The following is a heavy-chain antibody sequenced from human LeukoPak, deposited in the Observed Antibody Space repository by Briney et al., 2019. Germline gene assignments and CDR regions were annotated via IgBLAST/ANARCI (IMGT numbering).Heavy chain of an antibody. Sequence: GRSLRLSCAASGFTFDDYAMHWVRQASGKGLEWVSGISWNSGSIGYADSVKGRFTISRDNAKNSLYLQMNSLRAEDTALYYCAKDIARYYYYYGMDVWGQGTTVTVSS. CDR2: ISWNSGSI. J-gene: IGHJ6*02. V-gene: IGHV3-9*01. CDR3: AKDIARYYYYYGMDV. CDR1: GFTFDDYA.